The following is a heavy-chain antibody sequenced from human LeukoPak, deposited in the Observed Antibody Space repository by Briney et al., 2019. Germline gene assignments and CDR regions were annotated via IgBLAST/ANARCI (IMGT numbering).Heavy chain of an antibody. Sequence: GESLKISCAASGFTFSSYSMNWVRQAPGKGLEWVSSISSSSSYIYYADSVKGRFTISRDNAKNSLYLQMNSLRAEDTAVYYCARGYSSSWSIFDYWGQGTLVTVSS. V-gene: IGHV3-21*01. CDR2: ISSSSSYI. J-gene: IGHJ4*02. CDR1: GFTFSSYS. D-gene: IGHD6-13*01. CDR3: ARGYSSSWSIFDY.